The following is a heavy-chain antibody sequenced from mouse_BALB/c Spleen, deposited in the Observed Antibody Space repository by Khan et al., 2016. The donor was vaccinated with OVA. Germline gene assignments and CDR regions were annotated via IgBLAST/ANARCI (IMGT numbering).Heavy chain of an antibody. CDR3: ERKDYYDYDPFPY. CDR1: GYSITSEYA. J-gene: IGHJ3*01. Sequence: EVQLQESGPGLVKPSQSLSLTCTVTGYSITSEYAWNWIRQFPGNKLEWMGYINYSGNTRFNPSLKSRTSITRDTSKNQFFLQLNSVTTEDTSTYNGERKDYYDYDPFPYWGQGTLVTVSA. V-gene: IGHV3-2*02. CDR2: INYSGNT. D-gene: IGHD2-4*01.